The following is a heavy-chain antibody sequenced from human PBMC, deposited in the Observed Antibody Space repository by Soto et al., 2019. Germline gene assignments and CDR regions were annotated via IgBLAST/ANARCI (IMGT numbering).Heavy chain of an antibody. CDR2: ISGSGGIT. CDR3: AKEDIVVVVAAFFDY. Sequence: VQLLESGGGLVQPGGSLRLSCAASGFTFSSYAMSWVRQAPGKWLEWVSAISGSGGITYYADSVTGRFTISRDNSQNTLYVQMNSLRAEDTAVYYCAKEDIVVVVAAFFDYWGQGTLVTVSS. CDR1: GFTFSSYA. V-gene: IGHV3-23*01. D-gene: IGHD2-15*01. J-gene: IGHJ4*02.